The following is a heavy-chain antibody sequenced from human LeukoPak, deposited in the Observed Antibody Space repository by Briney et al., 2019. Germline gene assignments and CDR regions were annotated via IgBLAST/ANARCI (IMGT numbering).Heavy chain of an antibody. CDR3: ARDNWNYGSSMDV. CDR2: IYYSGST. V-gene: IGHV4-59*01. CDR1: GGSINNYY. Sequence: PSETLSLTCTVSGGSINNYYWSWIRQPPGKGLEWIGYIYYSGSTNYNPSLKSRVTISVDTSKNQFSLKLSSVTAADTAVYHCARDNWNYGSSMDVWGQGTTVTVSS. D-gene: IGHD1-7*01. J-gene: IGHJ6*02.